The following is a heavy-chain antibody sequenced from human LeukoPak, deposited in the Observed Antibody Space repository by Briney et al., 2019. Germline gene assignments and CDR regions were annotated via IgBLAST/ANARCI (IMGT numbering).Heavy chain of an antibody. CDR1: GGSISSGNYY. D-gene: IGHD5-18*01. Sequence: PSQTLSLTCTVSGGSISSGNYYWSWIRQPPGKGLEWIGYIFYLGNTYYTPSLKSRVTISVDTSKNQFSLKLSSVTAADTAVYYCARGRLPPYYYGMDVWGQGTTVTVSS. V-gene: IGHV4-30-4*01. CDR3: ARGRLPPYYYGMDV. J-gene: IGHJ6*02. CDR2: IFYLGNT.